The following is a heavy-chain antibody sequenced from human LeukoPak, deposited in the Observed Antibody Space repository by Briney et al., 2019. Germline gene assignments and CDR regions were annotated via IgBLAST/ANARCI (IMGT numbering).Heavy chain of an antibody. Sequence: SETLSLTCAVYGASFSDDYWSWIRQPPGEGLQWIGEINPSGSTNYNPSLKSRVTISVDTSKNQFSLKVTSVTAADAAVYYCASGASLDYWGQGILVTVSS. CDR3: ASGASLDY. J-gene: IGHJ4*02. CDR2: INPSGST. D-gene: IGHD3-16*01. CDR1: GASFSDDY. V-gene: IGHV4-34*01.